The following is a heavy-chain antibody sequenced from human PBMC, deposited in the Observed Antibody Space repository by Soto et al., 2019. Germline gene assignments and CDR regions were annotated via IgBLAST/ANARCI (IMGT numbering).Heavy chain of an antibody. CDR1: GFTFSDYY. D-gene: IGHD2-8*02. CDR2: ISSSGRTI. CDR3: ARGSRDLVY. J-gene: IGHJ4*02. V-gene: IGHV3-11*01. Sequence: QVQLVESGGGLVKPGGSLRLSCVASGFTFSDYYMSWIHQSPGKGLEWVSDISSSGRTIYYADSVKGRFSISRDNAKNSLYLQIHSLRAEDTAVYYCARGSRDLVYWGQGTLVIVSS.